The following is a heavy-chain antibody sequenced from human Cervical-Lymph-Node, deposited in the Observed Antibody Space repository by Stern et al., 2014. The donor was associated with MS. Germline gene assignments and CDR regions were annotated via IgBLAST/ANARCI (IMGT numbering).Heavy chain of an antibody. V-gene: IGHV1-58*01. CDR1: GFTFTSSA. J-gene: IGHJ6*02. D-gene: IGHD3/OR15-3a*01. Sequence: QLVQSGPEVKKPGTSVKVSCKASGFTFTSSAVQWVRQARGPRLEWIGWIVVGSGNTNYAQKFQERVTITRDMSTSTAYMELSSLRSEDTAVYYCAAGTVYYYYGMDVWGQGTTDTVSS. CDR3: AAGTVYYYYGMDV. CDR2: IVVGSGNT.